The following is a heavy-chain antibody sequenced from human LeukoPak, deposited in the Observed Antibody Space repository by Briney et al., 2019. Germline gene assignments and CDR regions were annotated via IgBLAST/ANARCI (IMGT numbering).Heavy chain of an antibody. V-gene: IGHV4-28*01. J-gene: IGHJ5*02. Sequence: SETLPLTCAVSGYSISRSNWWGWIRQPPGKGLEWIGYIDYSGTTYYSPSLKSRVTMSVDTTKNQFSLKLHSVSAVDTAVYYCSRYSGSQGWFDPWGQGTLVTVSS. CDR1: GYSISRSNW. D-gene: IGHD1-26*01. CDR3: SRYSGSQGWFDP. CDR2: IDYSGTT.